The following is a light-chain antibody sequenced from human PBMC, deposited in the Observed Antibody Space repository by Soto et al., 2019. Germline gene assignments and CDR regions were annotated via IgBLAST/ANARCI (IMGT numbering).Light chain of an antibody. J-gene: IGLJ2*01. CDR2: DDG. Sequence: SYELTQPPSVSVAPGQPARITCGGNNIGTKSVHWYQQKPGQAPVLVVYDDGDRPSGIPERISGSNSGSTATLTISRVEAGDEADYFCQVWDSISDHVIFGGGTQLTVL. V-gene: IGLV3-21*02. CDR3: QVWDSISDHVI. CDR1: NIGTKS.